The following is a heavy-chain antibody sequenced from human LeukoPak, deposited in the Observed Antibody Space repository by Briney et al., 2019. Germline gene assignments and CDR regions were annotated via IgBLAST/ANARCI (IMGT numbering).Heavy chain of an antibody. Sequence: SETLSLTCTVSGGSISSYFWSWIRQPAGEGLEWVGRIYTSGTTSYNASLKSRVTMSVDTSKNQFSLKLSSVTAADTAVYYCARDRGSGIDYWGQGTLVTVSS. CDR1: GGSISSYF. V-gene: IGHV4-4*07. CDR3: ARDRGSGIDY. D-gene: IGHD3-10*01. CDR2: IYTSGTT. J-gene: IGHJ4*02.